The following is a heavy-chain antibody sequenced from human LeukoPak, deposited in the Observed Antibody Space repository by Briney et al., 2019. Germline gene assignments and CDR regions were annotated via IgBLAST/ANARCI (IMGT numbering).Heavy chain of an antibody. CDR3: SRQVVGNDY. Sequence: SETLSLTCAVYGESSFSSYYWSWIRQTPGGALEWIGEINHSGYTNYNPSLKSRVTLPIDTSKNQFSLRVSSVTAADTAVYYCSRQVVGNDYWGQGTLVTVSS. D-gene: IGHD3-22*01. CDR2: INHSGYT. J-gene: IGHJ4*02. V-gene: IGHV4-34*01. CDR1: GESSFSSYY.